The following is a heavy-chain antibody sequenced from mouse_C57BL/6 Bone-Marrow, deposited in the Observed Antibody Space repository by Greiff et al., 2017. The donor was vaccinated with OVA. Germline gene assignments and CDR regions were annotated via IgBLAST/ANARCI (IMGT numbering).Heavy chain of an antibody. V-gene: IGHV1-72*01. CDR3: YYSSWYFDV. CDR2: IYPNSGGT. D-gene: IGHD2-5*01. Sequence: VQLQQPGAELVKPGASVKLSCKASGYTFTSYWMHWVKQRPGRGLEWIGRIYPNSGGTKYNEKFKSKATLTADKPSSTAYMQLTSLSSVYSSVYYCYYSSWYFDVWGTGTTVTVSS. CDR1: GYTFTSYW. J-gene: IGHJ1*03.